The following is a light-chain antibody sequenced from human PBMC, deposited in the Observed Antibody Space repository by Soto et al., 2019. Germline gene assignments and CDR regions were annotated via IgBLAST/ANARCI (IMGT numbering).Light chain of an antibody. CDR1: ENIDKW. CDR2: DAS. J-gene: IGKJ2*01. Sequence: DIQMSQSPSTLSASVGDRVTITCRASENIDKWLAWYQQKPGRAPKLLIYDASTLESGVPSRFSGSGSGTESTLTISSLQPEDFATYYCKQFNILYTFGQGTKLEI. CDR3: KQFNILYT. V-gene: IGKV1-5*01.